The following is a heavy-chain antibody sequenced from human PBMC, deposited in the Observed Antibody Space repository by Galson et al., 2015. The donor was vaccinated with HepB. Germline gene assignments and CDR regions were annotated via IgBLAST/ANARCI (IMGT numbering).Heavy chain of an antibody. J-gene: IGHJ4*02. V-gene: IGHV1-3*01. Sequence: SVKVSCKASGYIFITYAMHWVRQAPGQRLEWMGWINAGNGNTKYSQKFQGRVTTTRDTSASTAYMELSSLRSEDTAVYYCARGTGMGYWGQGTLVTVSS. CDR1: GYIFITYA. CDR3: ARGTGMGY. CDR2: INAGNGNT. D-gene: IGHD6-13*01.